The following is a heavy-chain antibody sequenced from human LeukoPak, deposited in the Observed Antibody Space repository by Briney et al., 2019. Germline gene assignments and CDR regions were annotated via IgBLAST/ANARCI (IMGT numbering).Heavy chain of an antibody. D-gene: IGHD3-10*01. CDR2: IYYSGST. CDR1: GGSISSYY. V-gene: IGHV4-59*01. J-gene: IGHJ4*02. CDR3: ARGLILGTWFGELYFDY. Sequence: SETLSLTCGVSGGSISSYYWSWIRQPPGKGLEWIGYIYYSGSTNYNPSLKSRVTISVDTSKNQFSLKLSSVTAADTAVYYCARGLILGTWFGELYFDYWGQGTLVTVSS.